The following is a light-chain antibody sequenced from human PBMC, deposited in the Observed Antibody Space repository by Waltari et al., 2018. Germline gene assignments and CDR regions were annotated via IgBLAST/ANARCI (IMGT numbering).Light chain of an antibody. CDR2: YND. CDR3: QVWDSSSDHVV. CDR1: NIGSKS. Sequence: SYVLTPPPSVSVAPGKTASLTCGGTNIGSKSVHWYQRKAGQAPELVIFYNDDRPSGIPERFSGSNSGNTATLTISRVEAGDEADYYCQVWDSSSDHVVFGGGTKLTVL. V-gene: IGLV3-21*01. J-gene: IGLJ2*01.